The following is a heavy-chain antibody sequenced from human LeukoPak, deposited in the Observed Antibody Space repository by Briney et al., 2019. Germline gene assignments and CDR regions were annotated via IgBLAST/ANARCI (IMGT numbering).Heavy chain of an antibody. J-gene: IGHJ6*02. CDR3: ARSIGGSAIVVVPAQKDYYGMDV. Sequence: SETLSLTCAVYGGSFSGYYWSWIRQPPGKGLEWIGEINHSGSTNYNPSLKSRVTISVDTSKNQFSLKLSSVTAADTAVYYCARSIGGSAIVVVPAQKDYYGMDVWGQGTTVTVSS. V-gene: IGHV4-34*01. D-gene: IGHD2-2*01. CDR1: GGSFSGYY. CDR2: INHSGST.